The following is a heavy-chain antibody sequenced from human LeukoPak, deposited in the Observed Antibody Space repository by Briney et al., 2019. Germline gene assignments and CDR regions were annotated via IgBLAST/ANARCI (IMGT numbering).Heavy chain of an antibody. V-gene: IGHV3-23*01. Sequence: PGGSLRLSCAASGFTFSSYAMNWVRQAPAKGLEWVSAISGSGGSTYYADSVKGRFTISRDNSKNTLYLQVNSLRAEDTAVYFCAKSGEFLSSYYYYGMDVWGQGTTVTVSS. CDR1: GFTFSSYA. J-gene: IGHJ6*02. CDR2: ISGSGGST. D-gene: IGHD3-10*01. CDR3: AKSGEFLSSYYYYGMDV.